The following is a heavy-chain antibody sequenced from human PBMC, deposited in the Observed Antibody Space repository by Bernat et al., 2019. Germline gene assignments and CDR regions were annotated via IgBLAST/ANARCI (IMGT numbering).Heavy chain of an antibody. CDR3: AREADFFKTSGAFDY. CDR2: LWHDGSNQ. CDR1: GFIFSSYG. Sequence: QVQLVESGGGVVQPGRSLRLSCAASGFIFSSYGMHWVRQAPGKGLEWVAGLWHDGSNQNYADSVKGRFTISRDNSRNTLYVQMNSLRAEDTAVYYCAREADFFKTSGAFDYWGQGDLVTVSS. V-gene: IGHV3-33*01. J-gene: IGHJ4*02. D-gene: IGHD3-10*01.